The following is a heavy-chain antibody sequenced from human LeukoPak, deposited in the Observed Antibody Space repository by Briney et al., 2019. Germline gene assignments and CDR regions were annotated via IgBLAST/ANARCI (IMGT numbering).Heavy chain of an antibody. Sequence: GGSLRLSCGASGFTSGSYWMTWVRQAPGKGLEWVANLKQDGSEKYYVDSVKGRFTISRDNAKNSLYLQMNSLRAEDTAVYYCMYYYQSSGLRPGALDPWGLGTLVTVSS. CDR1: GFTSGSYW. V-gene: IGHV3-7*01. CDR2: LKQDGSEK. D-gene: IGHD3-22*01. J-gene: IGHJ5*02. CDR3: MYYYQSSGLRPGALDP.